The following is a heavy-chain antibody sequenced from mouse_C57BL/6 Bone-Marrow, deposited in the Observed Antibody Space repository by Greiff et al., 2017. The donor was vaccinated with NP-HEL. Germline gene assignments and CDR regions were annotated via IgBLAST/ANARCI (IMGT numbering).Heavy chain of an antibody. CDR3: TNGYDDY. Sequence: VHVKQSGAELVRPGASVKLSCTASGFNIKDDYMHWVKQRPEQGLEWIGWIDPENGDTEYASKFQGKATITADTSSNTAYLQLSSLTSEDTAVYYCTNGYDDYWGQGTTLTVSS. V-gene: IGHV14-4*01. CDR2: IDPENGDT. J-gene: IGHJ2*01. D-gene: IGHD2-2*01. CDR1: GFNIKDDY.